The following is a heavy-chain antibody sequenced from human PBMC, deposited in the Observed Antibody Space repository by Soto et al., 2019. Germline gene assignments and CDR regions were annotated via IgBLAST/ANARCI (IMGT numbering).Heavy chain of an antibody. J-gene: IGHJ4*02. Sequence: SETLSLTCSVSGGSISPYYWSWIRQPAGKGLEWIGRIYASGSTNYNPSLKSRVTMSVATSKNQFPLKLTSVTAADTATYYCARGGMVIIPTATAFEYWGQGTLVTVSS. CDR2: IYASGST. D-gene: IGHD1-1*01. CDR1: GGSISPYY. V-gene: IGHV4-4*07. CDR3: ARGGMVIIPTATAFEY.